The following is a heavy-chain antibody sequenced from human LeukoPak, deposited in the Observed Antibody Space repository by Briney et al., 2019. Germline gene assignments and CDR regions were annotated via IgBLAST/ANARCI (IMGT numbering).Heavy chain of an antibody. CDR2: IYTGGST. Sequence: GGSLRLSCVASGFTVSSNYMSWVRQAPGKGLEWVSSIYTGGSTYYADSVKGRFTISRDNSNNTLYLLMNSLRAEDTAVYYCARGEGGYYQAYWGQGALVTVSS. CDR3: ARGEGGYYQAY. V-gene: IGHV3-53*01. J-gene: IGHJ4*02. D-gene: IGHD1-26*01. CDR1: GFTVSSNY.